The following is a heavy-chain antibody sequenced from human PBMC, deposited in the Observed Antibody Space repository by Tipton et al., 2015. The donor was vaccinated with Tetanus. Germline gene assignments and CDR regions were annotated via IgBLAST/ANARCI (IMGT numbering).Heavy chain of an antibody. CDR2: INRSGGGK. CDR3: AREFTPVVTTRRFDH. Sequence: SLRLSCSASGFIFSDYWMSWVRQAPGKGLEWVANINRSGGGKYYVDSVKGRFTISRDEAKKSVYLQMNNLRSEDTAHYFCAREFTPVVTTRRFDHWGQGALVTVSS. V-gene: IGHV3-7*01. CDR1: GFIFSDYW. J-gene: IGHJ4*02. D-gene: IGHD4-17*01.